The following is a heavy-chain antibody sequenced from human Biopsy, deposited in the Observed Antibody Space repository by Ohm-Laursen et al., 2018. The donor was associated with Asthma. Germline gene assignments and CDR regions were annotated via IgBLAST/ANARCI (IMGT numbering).Heavy chain of an antibody. CDR2: IIPIFGTS. Sequence: GASVKVSCKASGGTFSRYAISWVRQAPGQGLEWMGGIIPIFGTSNYAQKFQGRVTFTADESTSSAYMELSSLRSEDSAVYYCAREVSTVGCGYYYFAMDVWGQGTTVTVSS. CDR1: GGTFSRYA. D-gene: IGHD4-23*01. CDR3: AREVSTVGCGYYYFAMDV. J-gene: IGHJ6*02. V-gene: IGHV1-69*13.